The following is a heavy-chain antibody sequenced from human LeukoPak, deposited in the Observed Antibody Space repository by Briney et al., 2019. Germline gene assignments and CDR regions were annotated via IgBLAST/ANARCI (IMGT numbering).Heavy chain of an antibody. CDR2: ISSSGSTI. V-gene: IGHV3-48*03. CDR3: ARDSYYHPDY. D-gene: IGHD3-10*01. Sequence: GGSLRLSCAASGFTFSSYEMNWVRQAPGKGLEWVSYISSSGSTIYYADSVKGRFTISRDNAKNTMYLQMNSLRAEDTAVYYCARDSYYHPDYWGQGTLVTVSS. CDR1: GFTFSSYE. J-gene: IGHJ4*02.